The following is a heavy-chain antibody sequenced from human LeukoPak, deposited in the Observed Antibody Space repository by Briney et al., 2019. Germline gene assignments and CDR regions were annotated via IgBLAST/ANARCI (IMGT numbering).Heavy chain of an antibody. D-gene: IGHD3-10*02. CDR1: GFTFSSYE. Sequence: GGSLRLSCAASGFTFSSYEMNWVRQAPGKGLEWISYISSSGSTIYYADSVKGRFTISRDNAKNSLYLQMNSLRAEDTAVYYCAELGITMIGGVWGKGTTVTISS. CDR3: AELGITMIGGV. J-gene: IGHJ6*04. CDR2: ISSSGSTI. V-gene: IGHV3-48*03.